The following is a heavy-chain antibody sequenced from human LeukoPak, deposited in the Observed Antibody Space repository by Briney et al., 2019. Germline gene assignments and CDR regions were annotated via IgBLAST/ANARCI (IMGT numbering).Heavy chain of an antibody. D-gene: IGHD1-26*01. CDR2: ISSSSSHI. V-gene: IGHV3-21*04. J-gene: IGHJ3*02. Sequence: GGSLRLSCAASGFTFSSYSMNWVRQAPGKGLEWVSSISSSSSHIYYADSVKGRFTISRDNSKNTLYLQMNSLRAEDTAVYYCARGGSYLSAFDIWGQGTMVTVSS. CDR1: GFTFSSYS. CDR3: ARGGSYLSAFDI.